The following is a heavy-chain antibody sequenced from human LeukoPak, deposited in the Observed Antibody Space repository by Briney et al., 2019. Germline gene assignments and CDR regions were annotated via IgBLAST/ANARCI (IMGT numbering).Heavy chain of an antibody. J-gene: IGHJ4*02. CDR3: ARWESSGFFYAGSDFDY. CDR1: GFTFSSYA. V-gene: IGHV3-23*01. D-gene: IGHD3-22*01. CDR2: ISGSGGST. Sequence: GGSLRLSCAASGFTFSSYAMSWVRQAPGKGLEWVSAISGSGGSTYYADSVKGRFTISRDNSKNTLYLQMNSLRAEDTAVYYCARWESSGFFYAGSDFDYWGRGTLVTVSS.